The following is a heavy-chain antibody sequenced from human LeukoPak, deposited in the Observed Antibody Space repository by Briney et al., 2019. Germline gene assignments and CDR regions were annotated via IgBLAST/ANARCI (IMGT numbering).Heavy chain of an antibody. V-gene: IGHV4-4*02. J-gene: IGHJ4*02. CDR3: VRDCTGGTCAPTV. D-gene: IGHD2-8*02. CDR2: IYHAGST. Sequence: SGTLSLTCAVSGGSISSGNWWSWVRQPPEKGLEWIGEIYHAGSTNYNPSLKSRVTISVDKSKNQFSLKLSSVSAADTAVYYCVRDCTGGTCAPTVWGQGTLVTVSS. CDR1: GGSISSGNW.